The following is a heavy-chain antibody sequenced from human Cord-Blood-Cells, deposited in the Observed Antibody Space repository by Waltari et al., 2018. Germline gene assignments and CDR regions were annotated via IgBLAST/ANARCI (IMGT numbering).Heavy chain of an antibody. J-gene: IGHJ4*02. D-gene: IGHD4-17*01. CDR1: GGTFSSYA. CDR3: ASGGGDYGGNSGYFDY. CDR2: IIPILGIA. V-gene: IGHV1-69*04. Sequence: QVQLVQSGAEVKKPGSSVKVSCKASGGTFSSYAISWVRQAPGQGLEWIGGIIPILGIANYAQKFQGRVTITADESTSTAYREMSSRGSEDTAVYYCASGGGDYGGNSGYFDYWGQGTLVTVSS.